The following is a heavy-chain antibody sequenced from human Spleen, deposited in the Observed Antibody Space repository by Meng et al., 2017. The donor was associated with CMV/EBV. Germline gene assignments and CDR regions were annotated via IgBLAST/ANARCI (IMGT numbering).Heavy chain of an antibody. CDR2: IISDGSRKESTT. Sequence: GGSLRLSCAASGFTLNAYWMHWVRQAPGRGLVWVARIISDGSRKESTTKYADSVKDRFTISRDNSKNTLSLQMNSLRPEDTAVYYCAKAGGYCSSVSCSRFDPWGQGTLVTVSS. CDR3: AKAGGYCSSVSCSRFDP. CDR1: GFTLNAYW. J-gene: IGHJ5*02. V-gene: IGHV3-74*03. D-gene: IGHD2-2*01.